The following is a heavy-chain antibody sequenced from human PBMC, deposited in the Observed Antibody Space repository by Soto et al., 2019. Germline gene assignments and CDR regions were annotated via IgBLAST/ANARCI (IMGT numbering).Heavy chain of an antibody. J-gene: IGHJ6*04. CDR2: IDPSDSYT. CDR3: ARPHPHDSSAHTYNGMDV. Sequence: GESLKISCKGSGYSFTSYWISWVRQMPGKGLEWMGRIDPSDSYTNYSPSFQGHVTISADKSISTAYLQWSSLKASDTAMYYWARPHPHDSSAHTYNGMDVWGDGTTVTVSP. CDR1: GYSFTSYW. V-gene: IGHV5-10-1*01. D-gene: IGHD6-6*01.